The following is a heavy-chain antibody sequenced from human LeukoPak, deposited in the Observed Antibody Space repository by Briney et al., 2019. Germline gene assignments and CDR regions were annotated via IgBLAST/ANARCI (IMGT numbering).Heavy chain of an antibody. CDR1: GFTFSSYW. CDR3: SREGKQLALYYYYYYMDV. CDR2: IKQDGSEK. J-gene: IGHJ6*03. Sequence: QPGGSLRLSCAASGFTFSSYWMSWVRQAPGKGLEWVANIKQDGSEKYYVDSVKGRFTISRDNAKDSLYLQMNSLRAEDTAVYYCSREGKQLALYYYYYYMDVWGKGTTVTVSS. V-gene: IGHV3-7*01. D-gene: IGHD6-13*01.